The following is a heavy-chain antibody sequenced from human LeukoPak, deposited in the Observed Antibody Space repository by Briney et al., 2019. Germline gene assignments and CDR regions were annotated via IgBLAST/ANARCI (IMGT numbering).Heavy chain of an antibody. CDR2: IYPGDCDA. J-gene: IGHJ5*02. CDR3: ARGHSYKAGWFDP. Sequence: GEALQISSQGAGCSFTSYWIGWGRRMPGKGVEWMGIIYPGDCDARYSPSFQGHVTISADKSISTAYLQWSSLKASDTAMYYCARGHSYKAGWFDPWGQGTLVTVSS. V-gene: IGHV5-51*01. D-gene: IGHD6-13*01. CDR1: GCSFTSYW.